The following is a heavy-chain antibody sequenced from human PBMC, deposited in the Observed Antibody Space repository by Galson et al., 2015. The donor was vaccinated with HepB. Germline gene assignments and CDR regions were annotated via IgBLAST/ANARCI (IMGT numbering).Heavy chain of an antibody. Sequence: SLRLSCAASGFRFSYYAMNWVRQAPGKGLESVSDISGSGSRTSYADSVEGRFTISRDNSGNKVFLQMDGLRVDDTAVYYCAKHDLYGDSSRGGSFDYWGQGALVTVSS. V-gene: IGHV3-23*01. CDR1: GFRFSYYA. CDR2: ISGSGSRT. D-gene: IGHD4-17*01. CDR3: AKHDLYGDSSRGGSFDY. J-gene: IGHJ4*02.